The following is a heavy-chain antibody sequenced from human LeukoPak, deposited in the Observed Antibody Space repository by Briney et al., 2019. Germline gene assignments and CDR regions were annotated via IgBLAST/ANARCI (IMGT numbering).Heavy chain of an antibody. D-gene: IGHD3-10*01. J-gene: IGHJ6*02. V-gene: IGHV4-59*01. CDR1: GGSISSYY. CDR2: IYYSGST. Sequence: SETLSLTCTVSGGSISSYYWSWLRQPPGKGLEWIGYIYYSGSTNYNPSLKSRVTISVDTSKNQFSLKLSSVTAADTAVYYCASSMVRGAHLYGMDVWGQGTTVTVSS. CDR3: ASSMVRGAHLYGMDV.